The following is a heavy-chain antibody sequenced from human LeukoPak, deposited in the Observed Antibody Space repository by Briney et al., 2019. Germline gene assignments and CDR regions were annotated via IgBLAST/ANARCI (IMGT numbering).Heavy chain of an antibody. V-gene: IGHV4-4*07. CDR3: ARDKSRTYGSADAFDI. D-gene: IGHD3-10*01. J-gene: IGHJ3*02. CDR2: IYTSGST. CDR1: GGSLSSYY. Sequence: PSETLSLTCTVSGGSLSSYYWNWIRQPAGKGLDWIGRIYTSGSTNYNPSLKSRVTMSVDTSKNQFSLKLSSVTAADTAVYYCARDKSRTYGSADAFDIWGQGTMVTVSS.